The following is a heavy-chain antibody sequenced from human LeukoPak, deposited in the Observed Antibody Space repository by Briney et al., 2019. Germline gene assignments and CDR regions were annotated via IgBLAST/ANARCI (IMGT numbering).Heavy chain of an antibody. V-gene: IGHV3-30*04. CDR1: GFTFSSYA. CDR2: ISYDGSNK. CDR3: AKEGYSRGYYSYYYMDV. Sequence: LPGRSLRLSCAASGFTFSSYAMHWARQAPGKGLEGVAVISYDGSNKYYADSVKGRFTISRDNSKNTLYVQMNSLRAEDTAVYYCAKEGYSRGYYSYYYMDVWGKGTTVTVSS. J-gene: IGHJ6*03. D-gene: IGHD6-13*01.